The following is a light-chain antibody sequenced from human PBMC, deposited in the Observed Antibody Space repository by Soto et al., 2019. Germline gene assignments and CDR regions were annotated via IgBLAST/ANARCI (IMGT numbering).Light chain of an antibody. CDR3: QQSFSSPRT. V-gene: IGKV1-39*01. Sequence: DIQMTQSPSSLSTSVGDRVTITCRASQTINTYLNWYQQKPGKAPSLLIYGASTLQSGVPSRFSGSGSGTHFTLIISRLQPEDFAPYYCQQSFSSPRTFGQGTKVELK. J-gene: IGKJ1*01. CDR2: GAS. CDR1: QTINTY.